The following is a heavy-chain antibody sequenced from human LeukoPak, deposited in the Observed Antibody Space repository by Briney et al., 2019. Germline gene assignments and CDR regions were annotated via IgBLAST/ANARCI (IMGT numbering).Heavy chain of an antibody. V-gene: IGHV3-9*01. CDR3: AKDDASGWYGQVDQ. J-gene: IGHJ4*02. CDR2: ISWNSGNI. D-gene: IGHD6-19*01. Sequence: GGSLRLSCAASGFRFDDYAMYWVRQVPGKGLEWVSGISWNSGNIGYADSVKGRFTISRDNVKNFLYLQMNSLRTEDTALYYCAKDDASGWYGQVDQWRQGTLVTVSS. CDR1: GFRFDDYA.